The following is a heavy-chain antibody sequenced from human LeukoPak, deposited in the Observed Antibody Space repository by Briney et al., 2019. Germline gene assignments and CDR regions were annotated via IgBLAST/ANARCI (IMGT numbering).Heavy chain of an antibody. CDR3: ARESRYSGSYLGSDY. J-gene: IGHJ4*02. V-gene: IGHV1-2*02. Sequence: SVNVSCKASGYTFTGYYMHWVRQAPGQGREWMGWINPNSGCTNYAQKVQGRVTMTRDTSISTAYMEMSRLRSDDTAVYYCARESRYSGSYLGSDYWGQGTLVTVSS. CDR2: INPNSGCT. CDR1: GYTFTGYY. D-gene: IGHD1-26*01.